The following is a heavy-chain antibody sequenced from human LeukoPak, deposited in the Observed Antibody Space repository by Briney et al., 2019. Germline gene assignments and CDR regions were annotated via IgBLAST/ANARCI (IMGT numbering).Heavy chain of an antibody. CDR1: GFTFSSYS. D-gene: IGHD6-19*01. Sequence: RSGGSLRLSCAASGFTFSSYSMNWVRQAPGKGLEWVAVISYDGSNKYYADSVKGRFTISRDNSKNTLYLQMNSLRPEDTAVYYCARPYSSGWYGDFDYWGQGTLVTVSS. CDR2: ISYDGSNK. CDR3: ARPYSSGWYGDFDY. J-gene: IGHJ4*02. V-gene: IGHV3-30*03.